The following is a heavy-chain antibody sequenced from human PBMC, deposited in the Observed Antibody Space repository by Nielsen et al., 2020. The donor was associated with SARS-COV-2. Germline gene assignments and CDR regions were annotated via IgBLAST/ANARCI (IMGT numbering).Heavy chain of an antibody. D-gene: IGHD6-13*01. Sequence: ASVKVSCKASGYTFTSYAMHWVRQAPGQGLEWMGIINPSGGSTSYAQKFQGRVTMTRDTSTSTVYMELSSLRSEDTAVYYCARVLSSSSPLHYFDYWGQGTLVTVSS. V-gene: IGHV1-46*01. CDR1: GYTFTSYA. CDR2: INPSGGST. J-gene: IGHJ4*02. CDR3: ARVLSSSSPLHYFDY.